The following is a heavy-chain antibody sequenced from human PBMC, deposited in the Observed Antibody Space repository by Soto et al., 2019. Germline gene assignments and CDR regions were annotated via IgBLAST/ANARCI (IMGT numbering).Heavy chain of an antibody. CDR2: ISSSRSYI. D-gene: IGHD3-10*01. J-gene: IGHJ6*04. CDR1: GFTLRGGS. V-gene: IGHV3-21*01. Sequence: SLRICCAAAGFTLRGGSMNGVRQAPGKGLEWVSCISSSRSYIYYADAVKGRFTISRDNEKNSLYLQMNSLRDEDTAVYYCATEDAGVMDVWGKGNTVTVS. CDR3: ATEDAGVMDV.